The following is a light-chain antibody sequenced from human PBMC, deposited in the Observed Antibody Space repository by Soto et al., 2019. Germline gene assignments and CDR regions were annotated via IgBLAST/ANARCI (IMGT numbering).Light chain of an antibody. J-gene: IGLJ1*01. CDR3: AAWDGSRNGYV. Sequence: QAVVTQPPSASGTPGQRVTISCSGSSSNIGSRPVNWYQQLPGTAPKLLIYNTYQRPSGVPDRFSGSKSGTSASLAVSGLQSEDEADYYCAAWDGSRNGYVLGTGTQLTVL. CDR1: SSNIGSRP. CDR2: NTY. V-gene: IGLV1-44*01.